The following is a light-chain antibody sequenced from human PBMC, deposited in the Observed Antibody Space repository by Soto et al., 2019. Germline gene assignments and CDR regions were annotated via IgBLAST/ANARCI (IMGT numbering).Light chain of an antibody. CDR1: QSVGSSY. Sequence: EIVLTQSPGTLSLSPGERATLSCRASQSVGSSYLAWYQQKPGQAPRLLIYGASSRATGIPDRFSGSGSGTDFTLTISRLEPEDFAAYYCQEYGTSRTFGPGTKV. V-gene: IGKV3-20*01. J-gene: IGKJ1*01. CDR3: QEYGTSRT. CDR2: GAS.